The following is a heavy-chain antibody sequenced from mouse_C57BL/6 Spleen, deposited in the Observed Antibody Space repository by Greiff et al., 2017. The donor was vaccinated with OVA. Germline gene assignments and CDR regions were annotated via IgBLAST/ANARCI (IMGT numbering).Heavy chain of an antibody. CDR1: GFNIKDDY. Sequence: EVQLVESGAELVRPGASVKLSCTASGFNIKDDYMHWVKQRPEQGLEWIGWIDPENGDTEYASKFQGKATITADTSSNTAYLQLSSLTSEDTAVYYCTKYGGYFDVWGTGTTVTVSS. V-gene: IGHV14-4*01. CDR3: TKYGGYFDV. CDR2: IDPENGDT. J-gene: IGHJ1*03. D-gene: IGHD1-1*02.